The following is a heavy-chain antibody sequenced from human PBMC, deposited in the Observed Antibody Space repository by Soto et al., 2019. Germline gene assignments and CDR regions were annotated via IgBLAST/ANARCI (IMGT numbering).Heavy chain of an antibody. J-gene: IGHJ4*02. CDR1: SHIFSTSW. V-gene: IGHV3-7*05. Sequence: EVRLVESGGGLVQPGGSLRLSCEDSSHIFSTSWMSWIRQAPGKGLEWLANIKPDGSERNYVDSVKGRFTISRDNAKNTLYLQMNNLRADDTAVYYCARWGWYGNYWGQGVIVTVSS. CDR3: ARWGWYGNY. D-gene: IGHD6-19*01. CDR2: IKPDGSER.